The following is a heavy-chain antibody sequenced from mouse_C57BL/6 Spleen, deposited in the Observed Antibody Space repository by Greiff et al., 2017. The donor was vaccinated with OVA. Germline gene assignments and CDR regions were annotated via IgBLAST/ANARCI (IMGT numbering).Heavy chain of an antibody. D-gene: IGHD1-1*01. CDR1: GFSLTSYG. V-gene: IGHV2-9*01. Sequence: QVQLKESGPGLVAPSPSLSISCTVSGFSLTSYGVDWVRQPPGKGLEWLGVIWGGGSTNYNSALMSRLSISKDNYKSQVYLKRNRQQTDDTDMYYCAKRGYGSYYAMDYWGQGTSVTVSS. CDR2: IWGGGST. J-gene: IGHJ4*01. CDR3: AKRGYGSYYAMDY.